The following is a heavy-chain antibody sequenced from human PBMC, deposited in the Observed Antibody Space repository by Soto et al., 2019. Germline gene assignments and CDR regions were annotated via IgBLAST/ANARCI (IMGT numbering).Heavy chain of an antibody. J-gene: IGHJ6*03. Sequence: SGPTLVNPTQTLTLTCTFSGFSLSTSGMCVSWIRQPPGKALEWLARIDWDDDKYYSTSLKTRLTISKDTSKNQVVLTMINMDPVDTATYYCARMRLSHYYYYYMDVWGKGTTVTVSS. CDR3: ARMRLSHYYYYYMDV. CDR2: IDWDDDK. CDR1: GFSLSTSGMC. V-gene: IGHV2-70*11.